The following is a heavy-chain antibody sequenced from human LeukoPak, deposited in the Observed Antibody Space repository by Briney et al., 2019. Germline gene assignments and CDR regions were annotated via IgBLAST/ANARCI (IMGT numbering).Heavy chain of an antibody. J-gene: IGHJ6*03. CDR1: GYTFTIYG. D-gene: IGHD3-3*01. CDR3: ARAWSRRDYYYYMDV. CDR2: ISGYNGNT. Sequence: ASVKVSCKASGYTFTIYGITWVRQAPGQGLEWMGWISGYNGNTKYAQKLQGRVTMTTDTPTSTAYMEVRSLRSDDTAVYYCARAWSRRDYYYYMDVWGKGTTVTVSS. V-gene: IGHV1-18*01.